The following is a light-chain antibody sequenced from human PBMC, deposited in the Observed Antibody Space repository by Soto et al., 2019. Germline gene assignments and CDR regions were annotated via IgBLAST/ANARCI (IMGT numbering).Light chain of an antibody. V-gene: IGLV1-40*01. CDR1: SSNIGAGYD. Sequence: QSVLTQPPSVSGAPGQRVTISCTGSSSNIGAGYDVHWYQQLPGTAPKLLIYGNSNRPSGVPDRFSGSKSGTSASLAITGLQAEDEADYYCQSYDSSLSGWDVVFGGGTKLT. CDR2: GNS. CDR3: QSYDSSLSGWDVV. J-gene: IGLJ2*01.